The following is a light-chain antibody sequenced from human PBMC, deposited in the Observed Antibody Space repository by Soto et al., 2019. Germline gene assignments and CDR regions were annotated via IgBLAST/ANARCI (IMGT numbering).Light chain of an antibody. Sequence: EIVMTQSPGTLSVSPGERATLSCSASQSVSSNLAWYQQKPGQAPRLLIYGASNRATGIPARFSGSLSGTDFTLTISSLQSEDFAVYYCQQYNNWPRTFGQGTKVEIK. V-gene: IGKV3-15*01. CDR1: QSVSSN. J-gene: IGKJ1*01. CDR3: QQYNNWPRT. CDR2: GAS.